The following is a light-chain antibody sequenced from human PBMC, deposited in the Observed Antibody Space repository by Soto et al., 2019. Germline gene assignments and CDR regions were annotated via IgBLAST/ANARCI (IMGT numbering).Light chain of an antibody. CDR2: AAS. V-gene: IGKV1-27*01. J-gene: IGKJ1*01. CDR3: QAYNSAPWT. CDR1: QGLSIY. Sequence: DVQMTQSPSSLSASIGDRVTITCRASQGLSIYLAWYQQKPAKVPKLLIYAASTLQSGVPSRFSGSGSGTDFNLAISSLQPEDVATYYFQAYNSAPWTFGQGTRVEVK.